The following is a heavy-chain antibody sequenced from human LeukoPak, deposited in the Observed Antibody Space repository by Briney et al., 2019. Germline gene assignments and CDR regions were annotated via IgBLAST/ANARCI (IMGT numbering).Heavy chain of an antibody. CDR2: INWNGGST. V-gene: IGHV3-20*04. J-gene: IGHJ4*02. CDR1: GSTFDDYG. CDR3: ARHSDHSMDSCYWY. Sequence: PGGSLRLSCAASGSTFDDYGMSWVRQAPGKGLEWVSGINWNGGSTGYADSVEGRFTISRDNAKNSLYLQMNSLRAEDTALYYCARHSDHSMDSCYWYWGQGTLVTVSS. D-gene: IGHD2-2*01.